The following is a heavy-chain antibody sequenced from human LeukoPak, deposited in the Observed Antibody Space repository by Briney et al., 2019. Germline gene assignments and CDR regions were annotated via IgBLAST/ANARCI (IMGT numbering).Heavy chain of an antibody. J-gene: IGHJ6*02. Sequence: ASVKVSCKASAYTFSSYDINWVRQAPGQGLEWMGWINPDSGNTGYAQKFRGRVTMTRNISINTAYMELNSLTSEDTAVYYCARDRRLAARPGYYYGMDVWGQGTTVTVSS. V-gene: IGHV1-8*01. CDR1: AYTFSSYD. CDR3: ARDRRLAARPGYYYGMDV. D-gene: IGHD6-6*01. CDR2: INPDSGNT.